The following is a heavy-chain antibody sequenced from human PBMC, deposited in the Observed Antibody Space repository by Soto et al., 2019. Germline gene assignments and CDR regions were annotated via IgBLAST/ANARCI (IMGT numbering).Heavy chain of an antibody. Sequence: PXGTLSLTCGVSGYSISSGYFWGWVRQPPGKGLEWIGSVYHSGNTFYNPSLKSRVTISIDTSRNQFSLKLSSVTAADTAIFYCARVSYCSTNSCYSGDSYYFDYWGRGTLVTVSS. CDR2: VYHSGNT. J-gene: IGHJ4*02. CDR1: GYSISSGYF. V-gene: IGHV4-38-2*01. D-gene: IGHD2-2*01. CDR3: ARVSYCSTNSCYSGDSYYFDY.